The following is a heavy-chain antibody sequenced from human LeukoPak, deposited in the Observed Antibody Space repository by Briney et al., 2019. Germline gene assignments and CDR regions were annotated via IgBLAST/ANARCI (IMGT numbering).Heavy chain of an antibody. J-gene: IGHJ6*02. D-gene: IGHD2-2*01. V-gene: IGHV4-59*01. Sequence: PSETLSLTCTVSGDSISTYYWSWIRQPPGKGLEWIAYIDYRGSTTYNPSLRSRVTISVDTSRNQFSLKLNSVAAADTAVYYCARLPTTIRGLDVWGQGTTVTVSS. CDR2: IDYRGST. CDR1: GDSISTYY. CDR3: ARLPTTIRGLDV.